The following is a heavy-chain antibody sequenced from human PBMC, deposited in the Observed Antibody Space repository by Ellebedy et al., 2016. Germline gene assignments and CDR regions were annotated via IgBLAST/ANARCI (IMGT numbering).Heavy chain of an antibody. CDR3: RPGHYSST. V-gene: IGHV3-23*01. Sequence: GGSLRLXXAVSGITFRDFFMSWVRRAPGQGLEWVSTISAGGEITYFADSVRGRFTISRDNSKSTLYLQMDRLRAEDTAVYYCRPGHYSSTWGQGTLVTVSS. J-gene: IGHJ5*02. CDR2: ISAGGEIT. CDR1: GITFRDFF. D-gene: IGHD3-10*01.